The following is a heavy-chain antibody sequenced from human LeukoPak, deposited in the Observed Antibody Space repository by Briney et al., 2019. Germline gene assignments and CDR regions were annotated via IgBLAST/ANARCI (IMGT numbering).Heavy chain of an antibody. CDR1: GFTFSSYW. V-gene: IGHV3-7*01. J-gene: IGHJ4*02. D-gene: IGHD1-26*01. CDR2: IKEDGSEK. CDR3: ARVSSTELLDY. Sequence: GGSLRLSCAASGFTFSSYWMSWVRQAPGKGLEWVANIKEDGSEKYYVDSVKGRFTISRDNSKNTLYVQMNNLRAEDTAVYYCARVSSTELLDYWGQGTLVTVSS.